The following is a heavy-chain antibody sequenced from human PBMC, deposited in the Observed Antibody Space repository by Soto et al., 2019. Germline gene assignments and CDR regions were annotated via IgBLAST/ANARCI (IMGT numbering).Heavy chain of an antibody. CDR2: IYHSGST. CDR3: ARHEDYSPFDY. D-gene: IGHD2-15*01. J-gene: IGHJ4*02. V-gene: IGHV4-4*02. CDR1: GDSISSPNW. Sequence: SETLSLTCGISGDSISSPNWWTWVRQPPGEGLEWIGEIYHSGSTNYNPSLKSRVTISLDKSKNQFSLWLRSLTAADTAIYYCARHEDYSPFDYWGQGILVTVSS.